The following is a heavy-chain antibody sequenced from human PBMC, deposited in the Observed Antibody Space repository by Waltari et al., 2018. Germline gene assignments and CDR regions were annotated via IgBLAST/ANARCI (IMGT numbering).Heavy chain of an antibody. J-gene: IGHJ5*02. Sequence: QVQLVQSGSELKKPGASVKVSCKASGYTFTNYAINWLRQAPGQGLELMGWINPNTGNPTYVQVFTGRFVFSLDTSVSTAYLQINSLKADDTAVYYCAREVVPAATIVVNWFDPWGQGTLVTVSS. CDR1: GYTFTNYA. D-gene: IGHD2-2*01. CDR3: AREVVPAATIVVNWFDP. V-gene: IGHV7-4-1*02. CDR2: INPNTGNP.